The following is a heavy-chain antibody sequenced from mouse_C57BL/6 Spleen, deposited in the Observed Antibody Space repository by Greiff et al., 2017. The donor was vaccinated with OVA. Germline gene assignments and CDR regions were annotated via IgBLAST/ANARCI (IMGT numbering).Heavy chain of an antibody. D-gene: IGHD4-1*01. CDR2: IDPSDSET. J-gene: IGHJ3*01. Sequence: VQLQQPGAELVRPGSSVKLSCKASGYTFTSYWMHWVKQRPIQGLEWIGNIDPSDSETHYNQKFKDKATLTVDKSSSTAYMQLSSLTSEDSAAYYCARGEANWYTFAYWGQGTLVTVSA. V-gene: IGHV1-52*01. CDR1: GYTFTSYW. CDR3: ARGEANWYTFAY.